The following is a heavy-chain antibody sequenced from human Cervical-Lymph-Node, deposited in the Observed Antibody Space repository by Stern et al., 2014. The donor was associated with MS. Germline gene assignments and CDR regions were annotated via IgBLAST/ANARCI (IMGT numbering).Heavy chain of an antibody. Sequence: QVQMVQSGDEVKKPGASVKVSCKASGYTFTSYGISWVRQAPGQGLEWMGWIIAYNGTSNYAQKLQGRVTMTTDTELRSLRSDDTAVYYCARGLLGSENAFDIWGQGTMVTVSS. D-gene: IGHD2-15*01. CDR3: ARGLLGSENAFDI. V-gene: IGHV1-18*01. CDR1: GYTFTSYG. J-gene: IGHJ3*02. CDR2: IIAYNGTS.